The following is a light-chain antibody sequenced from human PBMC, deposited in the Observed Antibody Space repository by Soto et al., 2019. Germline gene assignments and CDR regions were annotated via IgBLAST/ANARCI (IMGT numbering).Light chain of an antibody. CDR2: GAS. J-gene: IGKJ1*01. Sequence: EIVLTQSPGSLSLSPGDRATLSCRASQSVGGNVAWYQQIPGQPPKLLIFGASSRATGIADKFSGSGSGTDFTLTISRLEPEDFAVYYCQQYAGSPRTFGQGTKVDIK. CDR1: QSVGGN. V-gene: IGKV3-20*01. CDR3: QQYAGSPRT.